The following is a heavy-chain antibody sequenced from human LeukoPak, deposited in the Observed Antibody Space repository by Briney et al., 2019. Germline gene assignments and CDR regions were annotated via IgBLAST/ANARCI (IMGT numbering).Heavy chain of an antibody. D-gene: IGHD5-18*01. CDR1: GGSISSYY. V-gene: IGHV4-59*01. Sequence: SETLSLTCTVSGGSISSYYWSWIRQPPGKGLEWIGYIYYSGSTNYNPSLKSRVTISVDTSKHQFSLKLSSVTAADTAVYYCAREVYLGGYSYGYGRWYRDAFDIWGQGTMVTVSS. J-gene: IGHJ3*02. CDR3: AREVYLGGYSYGYGRWYRDAFDI. CDR2: IYYSGST.